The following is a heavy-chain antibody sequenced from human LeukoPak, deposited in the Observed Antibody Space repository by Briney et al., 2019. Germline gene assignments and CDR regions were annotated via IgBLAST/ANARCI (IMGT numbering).Heavy chain of an antibody. J-gene: IGHJ4*02. CDR1: GYTFTGYY. CDR2: INPNSGGT. CDR3: ARDESDFWSGYSSN. V-gene: IGHV1-2*02. Sequence: ASVKVSCKASGYTFTGYYMHWVRQAPGQGLEWMGWINPNSGGTNYAQKFQGRVTMTRDTPISTAYMELSRLRSDDTAVYYCARDESDFWSGYSSNWGQGTLVTVSS. D-gene: IGHD3-3*01.